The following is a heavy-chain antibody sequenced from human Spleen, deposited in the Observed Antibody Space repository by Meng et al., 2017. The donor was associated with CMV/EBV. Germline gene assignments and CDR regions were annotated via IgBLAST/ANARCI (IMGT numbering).Heavy chain of an antibody. CDR2: MWYDGRNK. Sequence: SGFTFSTYGLHWVRQPPGKGLEWLAVMWYDGRNKFYAASVKGRFTISRDNSKNTLFLQMNSLIADDTAVYYCANPTYSSDWPPPIDFWGQGTLVTVSS. CDR3: ANPTYSSDWPPPIDF. V-gene: IGHV3-33*06. CDR1: GFTFSTYG. D-gene: IGHD6-25*01. J-gene: IGHJ4*02.